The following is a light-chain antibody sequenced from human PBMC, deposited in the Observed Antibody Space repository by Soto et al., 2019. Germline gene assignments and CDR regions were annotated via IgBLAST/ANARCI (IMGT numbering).Light chain of an antibody. J-gene: IGKJ5*01. CDR1: QSIASY. V-gene: IGKV1-39*01. Sequence: DIKMTQSPSSLSASVGDRVTITSRASQSIASYLNWYQQKPGKAPKILIYAASSLQSGVPSRFSGSGSGTDFTLIISSLQPEDFATYFCQQSYSTPITFGQGTRLEIK. CDR3: QQSYSTPIT. CDR2: AAS.